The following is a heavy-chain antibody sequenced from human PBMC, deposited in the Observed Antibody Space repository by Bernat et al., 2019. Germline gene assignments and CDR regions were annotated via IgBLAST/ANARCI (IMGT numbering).Heavy chain of an antibody. CDR2: IYPGDSNT. CDR1: GYSFTNYW. J-gene: IGHJ4*02. Sequence: EVQLVQSGAEVKKPGESLKISCKGSGYSFTNYWVAWVRQMPGKGLEWMGIIYPGDSNTIYSPSFQGQVTFSANKSISTASLQWSSLKASDTAIYYCARDGGWPKALDYWGQGTLVTVSS. D-gene: IGHD2-15*01. V-gene: IGHV5-51*01. CDR3: ARDGGWPKALDY.